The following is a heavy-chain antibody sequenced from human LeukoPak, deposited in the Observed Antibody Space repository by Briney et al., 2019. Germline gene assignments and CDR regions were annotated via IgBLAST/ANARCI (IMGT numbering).Heavy chain of an antibody. J-gene: IGHJ4*02. V-gene: IGHV4-61*02. Sequence: SQTLSLTCSVSGDSVRSGTYYWSWIRQPAGKGLEWIGRIYTSGSTSYNPSLKSRVTISVDTSKNQFSLKLTSVTAADTAVYYCARGGGATRIDYWGQGTLVTVSS. CDR2: IYTSGST. CDR1: GDSVRSGTYY. CDR3: ARGGGATRIDY. D-gene: IGHD5-12*01.